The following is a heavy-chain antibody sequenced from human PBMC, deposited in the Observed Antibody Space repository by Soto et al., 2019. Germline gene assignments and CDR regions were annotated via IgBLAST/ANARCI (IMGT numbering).Heavy chain of an antibody. CDR2: IIPISGTT. V-gene: IGHV1-69*13. CDR1: GGTFSTHA. Sequence: ASLKVSCKASGGTFSTHAIIWVRQAPGHGLEWMGEIIPISGTTYYTQKFQGRVTITADEPTSTAFMELSSLKSEDTAVFYCARGYCSGGNCYSGMDVWGQGTMVTVSS. J-gene: IGHJ6*02. CDR3: ARGYCSGGNCYSGMDV. D-gene: IGHD2-15*01.